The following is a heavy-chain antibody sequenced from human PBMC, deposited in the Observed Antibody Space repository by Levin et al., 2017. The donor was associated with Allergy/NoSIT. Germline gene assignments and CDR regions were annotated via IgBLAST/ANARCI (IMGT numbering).Heavy chain of an antibody. J-gene: IGHJ6*02. D-gene: IGHD1-14*01. V-gene: IGHV4-39*01. Sequence: SQTLSLTCTVSGGSIRTDMVYWGWIRQPPGKGLEWIGSVHYSGVAYYNPSLKSRVKVYTDTSNNQFSLRLTSVTAADTAVYYCAQGPTYRPPEGVWGQGTTVTVSS. CDR2: VHYSGVA. CDR1: GGSIRTDMVY. CDR3: AQGPTYRPPEGV.